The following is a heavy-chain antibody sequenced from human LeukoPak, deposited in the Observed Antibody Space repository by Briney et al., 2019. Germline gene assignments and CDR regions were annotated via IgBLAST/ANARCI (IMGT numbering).Heavy chain of an antibody. V-gene: IGHV3-7*01. D-gene: IGHD3-3*01. Sequence: GGSLRLSCAASGFSFSSYWMSWVRQAPGKGLEWVANIKQDGSEKYYVASVKGRFTISRDNAENSVYLQMNSLRAEDTAVYYCVRDGGDGGETFGVVISYWYFDLWGRGTQLSVSS. CDR3: VRDGGDGGETFGVVISYWYFDL. CDR2: IKQDGSEK. J-gene: IGHJ2*01. CDR1: GFSFSSYW.